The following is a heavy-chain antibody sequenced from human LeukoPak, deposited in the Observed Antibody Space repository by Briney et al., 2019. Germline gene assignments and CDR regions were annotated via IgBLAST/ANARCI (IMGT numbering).Heavy chain of an antibody. V-gene: IGHV4-59*01. D-gene: IGHD1-1*01. CDR3: ARDRWNDGRFDP. Sequence: PSETLSLTCTVSGGSIISYYWSWIRQPPGKGLEWIGHIYYSESTNYNPSLNSRVTISVDTSKNQFSLKLSSVTAADTAVYYCARDRWNDGRFDPWGQGTLVTVSS. CDR2: IYYSEST. J-gene: IGHJ5*02. CDR1: GGSIISYY.